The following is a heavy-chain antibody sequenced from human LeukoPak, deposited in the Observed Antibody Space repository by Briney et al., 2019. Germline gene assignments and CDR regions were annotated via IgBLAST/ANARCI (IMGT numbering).Heavy chain of an antibody. D-gene: IGHD3-3*01. Sequence: PGGSLRLSCAASGFTFSSYSMNWVRQAPGKGPEWVSSISSSSYIYYADSVKGRFTISRDNAKNSLYLQMNSLRAEDTAVYYCARVSRPGSYDFWSGYYGAFDYWGQGTLVTVSS. CDR2: ISSSSYI. CDR1: GFTFSSYS. CDR3: ARVSRPGSYDFWSGYYGAFDY. V-gene: IGHV3-21*01. J-gene: IGHJ4*02.